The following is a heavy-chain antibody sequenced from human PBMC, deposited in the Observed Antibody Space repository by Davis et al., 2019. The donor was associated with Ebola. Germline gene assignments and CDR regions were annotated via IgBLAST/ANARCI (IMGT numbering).Heavy chain of an antibody. V-gene: IGHV1-3*04. J-gene: IGHJ6*02. D-gene: IGHD4-17*01. CDR1: GYTFTSFA. CDR3: AGNSVTTRLDYYGMDV. CDR2: INTGSGNT. Sequence: AASVKVSCKASGYTFTSFAIHWVRQAPGQRLEWMGWINTGSGNTIYSQNFQGRVTITRDTSASTVYMELSSLRSEDTAVYYCAGNSVTTRLDYYGMDVWGQGTTVTVSS.